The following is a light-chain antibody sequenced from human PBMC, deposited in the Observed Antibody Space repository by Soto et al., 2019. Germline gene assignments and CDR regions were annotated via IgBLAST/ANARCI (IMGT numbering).Light chain of an antibody. Sequence: EIVLTQSPATLSLSPGERATLSCRASQSVSSDLAWYHQKPGQAPRLLIYGASTRATGIPDRSSGSGSGTDFTLTISRLEPEDFAVYYCQQYGSSGTFGQGTKVDIK. CDR3: QQYGSSGT. J-gene: IGKJ1*01. V-gene: IGKV3-20*01. CDR2: GAS. CDR1: QSVSSD.